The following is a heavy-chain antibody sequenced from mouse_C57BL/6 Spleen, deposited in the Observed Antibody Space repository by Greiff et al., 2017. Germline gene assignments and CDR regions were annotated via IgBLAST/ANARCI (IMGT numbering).Heavy chain of an antibody. D-gene: IGHD1-2*01. CDR3: ARDKDYYGRAWFAY. V-gene: IGHV5-4*01. CDR2: ISDGGSYT. Sequence: EVKLQESGGGLVKPGGSLKLSCAASGFTFSSYAMSWVRQTPEKRLEWVATISDGGSYTYYPDNVKGRFTISRDNAKNNLYLQMSHLKSEDTAMYYCARDKDYYGRAWFAYWGQGTLVTVSA. CDR1: GFTFSSYA. J-gene: IGHJ3*01.